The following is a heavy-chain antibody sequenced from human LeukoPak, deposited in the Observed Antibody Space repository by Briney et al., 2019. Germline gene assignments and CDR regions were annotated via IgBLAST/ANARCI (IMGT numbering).Heavy chain of an antibody. J-gene: IGHJ4*02. Sequence: ASVKVSCKASGGTFSSYAISWVRQAPGQGLEWMGGIIPIFGTANYAQKFQGRVTITTDESTSTAYMELSRLRSDDTAVYYCARDGTAVAGAWYFDYWGQGSLVTVSS. CDR3: ARDGTAVAGAWYFDY. V-gene: IGHV1-69*05. CDR2: IIPIFGTA. CDR1: GGTFSSYA. D-gene: IGHD6-19*01.